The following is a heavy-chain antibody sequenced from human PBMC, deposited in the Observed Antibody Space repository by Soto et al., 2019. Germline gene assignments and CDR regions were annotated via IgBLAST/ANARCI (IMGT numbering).Heavy chain of an antibody. V-gene: IGHV3-23*01. Sequence: GGSLRLSCAASGFTFSNYAMGWVRQAPGKGLEWVSVISGSGGSTYYADSVKGRFTISRDNSKNTLYLQMNSLRAEDTAVYYCAKDVAAITMVRGVIITPYYFDYWRQRTLVTVSS. CDR1: GFTFSNYA. J-gene: IGHJ4*02. CDR2: ISGSGGST. D-gene: IGHD3-10*01. CDR3: AKDVAAITMVRGVIITPYYFDY.